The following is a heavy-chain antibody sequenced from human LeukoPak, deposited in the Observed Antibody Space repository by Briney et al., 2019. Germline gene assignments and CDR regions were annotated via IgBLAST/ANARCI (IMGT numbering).Heavy chain of an antibody. D-gene: IGHD4-17*01. CDR3: ASSAGDYGDYFNWFDP. V-gene: IGHV1-69*13. CDR1: GGTFISYA. Sequence: SVKVYCKASGGTFISYAISWVRQAPGQGLEWMGGIIPIFGTANYAQKFQGRVTITADESTSTAYMELSSLRSEDTAVYYCASSAGDYGDYFNWFDPWGQGTLVTVSS. J-gene: IGHJ5*02. CDR2: IIPIFGTA.